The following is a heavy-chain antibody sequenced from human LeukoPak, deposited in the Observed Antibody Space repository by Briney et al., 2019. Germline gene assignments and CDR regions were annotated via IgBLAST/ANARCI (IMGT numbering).Heavy chain of an antibody. CDR3: ARSYSPAGVDY. CDR1: GGSLNSYY. Sequence: SETPSLPRPVSGGSLNSYYWGWIRQPPGEGLGWIGYIYYSGSTNYNPSLKSRVTISVDTSKNQFSLKLSSVTAADTAVYYCARSYSPAGVDYWGQGTLVTVSS. CDR2: IYYSGST. J-gene: IGHJ4*02. D-gene: IGHD2-15*01. V-gene: IGHV4-59*01.